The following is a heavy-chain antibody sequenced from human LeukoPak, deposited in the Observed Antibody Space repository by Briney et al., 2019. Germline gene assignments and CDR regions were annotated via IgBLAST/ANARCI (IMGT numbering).Heavy chain of an antibody. CDR1: GYSFISYW. CDR2: IYPGDSDT. Sequence: GESLKISCKVSGYSFISYWIGWVRQMPGKGLEWMGMIYPGDSDTTHSPSFQGQVTISVDKSISTAYLQWSSLKASDTAMYYCARHAPSIVGANTNYYYGMDVWGQGTTVTVSS. D-gene: IGHD1-26*01. V-gene: IGHV5-51*01. J-gene: IGHJ6*02. CDR3: ARHAPSIVGANTNYYYGMDV.